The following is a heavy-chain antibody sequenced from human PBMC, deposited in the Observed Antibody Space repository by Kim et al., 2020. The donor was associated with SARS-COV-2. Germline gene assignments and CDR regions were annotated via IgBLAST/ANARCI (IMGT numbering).Heavy chain of an antibody. CDR2: ISYDGSNK. D-gene: IGHD6-13*01. V-gene: IGHV3-30*18. J-gene: IGHJ6*02. CDR3: AKDQIAAAGILPYGMDV. CDR1: GFTFSSYG. Sequence: LSLTCAASGFTFSSYGMHWVRQAPGKGLEWVAVISYDGSNKYYADSVKGRFTISRDNSKNTLYLQMNSLRAEGTAVYYCAKDQIAAAGILPYGMDVWGQGTTVTVSS.